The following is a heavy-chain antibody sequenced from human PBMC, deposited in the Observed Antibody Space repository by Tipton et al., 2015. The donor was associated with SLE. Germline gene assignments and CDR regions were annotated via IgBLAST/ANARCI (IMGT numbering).Heavy chain of an antibody. J-gene: IGHJ5*02. CDR2: IYTSGST. CDR3: ARGDYSNYGWFDP. Sequence: TLSLTCTVSGGSISSGSYYWSWIRQPAGKGLEWIGRIYTSGSTNYNPSLKSRVTISVDTSKNQFSLKLSSVTAADTAVYYCARGDYSNYGWFDPWGQGTLVTVSS. V-gene: IGHV4-61*02. D-gene: IGHD4-11*01. CDR1: GGSISSGSYY.